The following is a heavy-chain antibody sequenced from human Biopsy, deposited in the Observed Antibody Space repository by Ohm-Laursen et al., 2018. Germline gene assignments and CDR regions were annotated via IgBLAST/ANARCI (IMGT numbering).Heavy chain of an antibody. D-gene: IGHD2-8*01. CDR2: INCETGAT. CDR1: SYTFTDYN. J-gene: IGHJ4*02. Sequence: ASVKVSCNASSYTFTDYNIHWMRQAPGQGLEWLGYINCETGATNYAQKFQGTVTMTRDTSISTAYLALGSLRSADTAIYYCARDPLNGHKHFDYWGQGSLVTVSS. V-gene: IGHV1-2*02. CDR3: ARDPLNGHKHFDY.